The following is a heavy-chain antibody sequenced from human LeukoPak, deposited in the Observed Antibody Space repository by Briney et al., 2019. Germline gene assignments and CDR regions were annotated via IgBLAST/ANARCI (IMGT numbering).Heavy chain of an antibody. CDR1: GGSISSSSYY. J-gene: IGHJ4*02. CDR2: IYYSGST. V-gene: IGHV4-39*07. D-gene: IGHD2-15*01. CDR3: ARLTTRYCSGSSCYYFDY. Sequence: SETLSLTCTVSGGSISSSSYYWGWIRQPPGKGLGWIGSIYYSGSTYYNPSLKSRVTISVDTSKNQFSLKLSSVTAADTAVYYCARLTTRYCSGSSCYYFDYWGQGTLVTVSS.